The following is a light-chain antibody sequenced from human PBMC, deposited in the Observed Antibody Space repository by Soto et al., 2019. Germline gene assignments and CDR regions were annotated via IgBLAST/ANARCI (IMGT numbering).Light chain of an antibody. CDR2: GAS. V-gene: IGKV3-15*01. CDR3: QQYNKWLLYT. CDR1: QSVSSN. Sequence: EIVMTQSPATLSVSPGERATLSCRASQSVSSNLAWYQQKPDQPPRLLIYGASTRATGIPARFSGSGSGTEFTLTISSLQSEDFAVYYCQQYNKWLLYTFGQGTKLEIK. J-gene: IGKJ2*01.